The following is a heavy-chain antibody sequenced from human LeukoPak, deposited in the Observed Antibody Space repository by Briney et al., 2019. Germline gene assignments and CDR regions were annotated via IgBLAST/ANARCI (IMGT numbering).Heavy chain of an antibody. V-gene: IGHV3-48*04. D-gene: IGHD3-10*01. CDR2: ISSSRSTI. CDR1: GFTFSSYS. Sequence: GGSLRLSCAASGFTFSSYSMNWVRQAPGKGLEWVSYISSSRSTIYYADSVKGRFTISRDNAKNSLYLQMNSLRAEDTAVYYCARDWRYYGSGSPGGAFDIWGQGTMVTVSS. J-gene: IGHJ3*02. CDR3: ARDWRYYGSGSPGGAFDI.